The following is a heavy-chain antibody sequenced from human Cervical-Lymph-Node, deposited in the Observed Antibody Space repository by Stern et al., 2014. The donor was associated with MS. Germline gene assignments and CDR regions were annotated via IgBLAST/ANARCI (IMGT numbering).Heavy chain of an antibody. CDR1: GASVSSNSAA. Sequence: QLQLQESGPGPVKPSQTLPLTSAISGASVSSNSAAWNWIRQSPSRGLEWLGRTYYRSKWYNDYAVSVKSRITINPDSSKNQFSLQLNSVTPEDTAVYYCAREWLAVAGPHFDYWGQGTLVTVSS. D-gene: IGHD6-19*01. CDR2: TYYRSKWYN. V-gene: IGHV6-1*01. J-gene: IGHJ4*02. CDR3: AREWLAVAGPHFDY.